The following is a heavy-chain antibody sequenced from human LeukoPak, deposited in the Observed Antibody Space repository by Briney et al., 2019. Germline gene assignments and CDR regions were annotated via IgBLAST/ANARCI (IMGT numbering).Heavy chain of an antibody. CDR2: MNPNSGNT. V-gene: IGHV1-8*03. J-gene: IGHJ6*03. D-gene: IGHD6-13*01. CDR3: ARGGYSSSWYVSYLNYYYYMDV. Sequence: ASVKVSCKASGYTFTSYDINWVRQATGQGLEWMGWMNPNSGNTGYAQKFQGRVTITRNTSISTAYMELSSLRSEDTAVYYCARGGYSSSWYVSYLNYYYYMDVWGKGTTVTVSS. CDR1: GYTFTSYD.